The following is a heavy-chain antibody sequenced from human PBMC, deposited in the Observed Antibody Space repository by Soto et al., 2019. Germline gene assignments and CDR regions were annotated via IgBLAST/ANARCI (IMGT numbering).Heavy chain of an antibody. D-gene: IGHD1-26*01. V-gene: IGHV4-34*01. J-gene: IGHJ6*02. CDR1: GGSFSCYY. CDR3: ARVAPSRYSGSYYPSYYYYYGMDV. Sequence: KASETLSLTCAVYGGSFSCYYWSWIRQPPGKGLEWIGEINHSGSTNYNPSLKSRVTISVDTSKNQFSLKLSSVTAADTAVYYCARVAPSRYSGSYYPSYYYYYGMDVWGQGTTVTVSS. CDR2: INHSGST.